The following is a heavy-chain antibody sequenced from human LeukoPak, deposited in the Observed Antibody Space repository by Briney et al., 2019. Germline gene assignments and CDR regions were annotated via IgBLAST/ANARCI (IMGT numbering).Heavy chain of an antibody. J-gene: IGHJ6*04. CDR2: INHSGST. CDR3: ARGGLGYCSSTSCYGMDV. V-gene: IGHV4-34*01. CDR1: GGSFSGYY. Sequence: PSETLSLNCAVYGGSFSGYYWSWIRQPPGKGLEWIREINHSGSTNYNPSLKSRVTISVDTSKNQFSLKLSSVTAADTAVYYCARGGLGYCSSTSCYGMDVWGKGTTVTVSS. D-gene: IGHD2-2*01.